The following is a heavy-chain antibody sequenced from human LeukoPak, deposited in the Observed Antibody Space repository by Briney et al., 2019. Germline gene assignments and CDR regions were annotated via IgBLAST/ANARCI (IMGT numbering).Heavy chain of an antibody. J-gene: IGHJ4*02. CDR3: AKVEDYGDYAFDY. Sequence: GGSLRLSCAASGFTFSSYAMSWVRQAPGKGLEWVSAISGSGGSTYYADSVKGRFTISRDNSKNTLYLQMNSLRAEDTAVYYCAKVEDYGDYAFDYWGQRTLVTVSS. V-gene: IGHV3-23*01. CDR1: GFTFSSYA. D-gene: IGHD4-17*01. CDR2: ISGSGGST.